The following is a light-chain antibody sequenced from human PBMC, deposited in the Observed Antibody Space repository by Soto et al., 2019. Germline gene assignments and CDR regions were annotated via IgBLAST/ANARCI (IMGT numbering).Light chain of an antibody. Sequence: QSVLTQPPSASGTPGQRVTISCSGSSSNIGSNYVYWYQQLPGTAPKLLIYRNNQRPSGVPDRFSGSKSGPSASLAISGVRSEDEAEYYCTAWDDTLRGPLFGGGTKVTVL. CDR2: RNN. CDR1: SSNIGSNY. J-gene: IGLJ2*01. V-gene: IGLV1-47*01. CDR3: TAWDDTLRGPL.